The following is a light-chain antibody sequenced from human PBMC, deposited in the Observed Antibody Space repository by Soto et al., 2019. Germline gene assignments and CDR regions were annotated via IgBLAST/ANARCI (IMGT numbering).Light chain of an antibody. CDR1: SSDVGGYNY. J-gene: IGLJ1*01. V-gene: IGLV2-14*01. CDR2: EVN. Sequence: QSALTQPASVSGSPGQSITISCTGTSSDVGGYNYVSWYQQHPGNAPRLMIYEVNNRPSGVPNRFSGSKSGNTASLTISGLQAEDEADYYCSSYSGSSSYIFGTGTKLTVL. CDR3: SSYSGSSSYI.